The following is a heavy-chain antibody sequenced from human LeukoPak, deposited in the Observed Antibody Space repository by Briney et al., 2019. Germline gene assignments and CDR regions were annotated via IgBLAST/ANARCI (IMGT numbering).Heavy chain of an antibody. CDR1: GFTFSNYA. CDR2: ISNRGGT. Sequence: PGGSLRLSCAASGFTFSNYAMSWVRQAPGKGLEWVSAISNRGGTHYADSVKGRFTTSRDTSQTTLYLQMNSLRADDTAVYYCATLAAAGTNYWGQGTLVTVSS. V-gene: IGHV3-23*01. J-gene: IGHJ4*02. D-gene: IGHD6-13*01. CDR3: ATLAAAGTNY.